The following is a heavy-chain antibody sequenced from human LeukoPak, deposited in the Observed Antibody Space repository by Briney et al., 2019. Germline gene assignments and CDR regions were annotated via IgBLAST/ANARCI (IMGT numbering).Heavy chain of an antibody. J-gene: IGHJ5*02. V-gene: IGHV1-69*05. CDR2: IIPIFGTA. CDR1: GGTFSSYA. D-gene: IGHD4-23*01. CDR3: ARDFSTVVTPFGWFDP. Sequence: SVKDSFKSSGGTFSSYAISWVRQAPGQGLEWMGGIIPIFGTANYAQKFQGRVTITTDESTSTAYMELSSLRSEDTAVYYCARDFSTVVTPFGWFDPWGQGTLVTVSS.